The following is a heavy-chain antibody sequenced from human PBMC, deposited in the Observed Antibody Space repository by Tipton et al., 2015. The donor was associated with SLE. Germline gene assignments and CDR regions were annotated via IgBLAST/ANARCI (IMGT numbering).Heavy chain of an antibody. CDR2: IRSKAYGGTT. J-gene: IGHJ3*02. CDR1: GFTFGDYA. CDR3: ARGGAGCGGDCYYAFDI. Sequence: SLRLSCTASGFTFGDYAMSWFRQAPGKGLEWVGFIRSKAYGGTTEYAASVKGRFTISRDDSKSIAYLQMNSLKTEDTAVYYCARGGAGCGGDCYYAFDIWGQGTMVTVSS. V-gene: IGHV3-49*03. D-gene: IGHD2-21*01.